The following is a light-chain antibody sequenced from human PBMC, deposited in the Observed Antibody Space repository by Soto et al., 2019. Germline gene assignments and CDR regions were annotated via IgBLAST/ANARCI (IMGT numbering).Light chain of an antibody. Sequence: DIQMIQSPSTLFGTVGDRVTITCRASQSLNRWLAWYQQKPGKAPKLLIYKASSLKSGVPSRFSGSGSGTEFALTISSLQPDDFATYYCQQYNTYSWTFGPGTKV. CDR3: QQYNTYSWT. CDR2: KAS. CDR1: QSLNRW. J-gene: IGKJ1*01. V-gene: IGKV1-5*03.